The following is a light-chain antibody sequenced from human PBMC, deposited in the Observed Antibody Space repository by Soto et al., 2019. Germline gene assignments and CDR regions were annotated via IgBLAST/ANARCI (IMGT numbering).Light chain of an antibody. J-gene: IGKJ1*01. Sequence: EIVLTQSPDTLSLSPGERATISCRASQTFSSGFLAWYQQKPGQAPRLLIYGASTRATDIPDRFSGSGSGTDFTLTITRLEPDDFAVYFCHQYGSSPETFGQGTKVDIK. V-gene: IGKV3-20*01. CDR1: QTFSSGF. CDR2: GAS. CDR3: HQYGSSPET.